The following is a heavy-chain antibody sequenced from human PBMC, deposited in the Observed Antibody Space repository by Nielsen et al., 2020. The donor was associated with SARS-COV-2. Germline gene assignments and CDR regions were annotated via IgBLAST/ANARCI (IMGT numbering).Heavy chain of an antibody. CDR1: GGPIRSHY. CDR2: FYYSGST. Sequence: SETLSLTCTVSGGPIRSHYWSWIRKSPGKALEWIGYFYYSGSTDYNPSLKSRVSISKDTSKNQFSLKLNSVTAAGTAVYYCARGGYSYLYFDDWGQGTQVIVSS. J-gene: IGHJ4*02. V-gene: IGHV4-59*11. D-gene: IGHD5-18*01. CDR3: ARGGYSYLYFDD.